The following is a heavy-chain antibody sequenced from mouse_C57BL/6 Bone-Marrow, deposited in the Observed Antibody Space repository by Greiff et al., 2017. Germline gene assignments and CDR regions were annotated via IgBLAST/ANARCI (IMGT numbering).Heavy chain of an antibody. J-gene: IGHJ2*01. CDR2: SYPRSGNT. CDR1: GYTFTSYG. D-gene: IGHD1-1*01. V-gene: IGHV1-81*01. CDR3: ARSRRDYYYGSSHYFDY. Sequence: QVQLQQSGAELARPGASVKLSCKASGYTFTSYGISWVKQRTGQGLEWIGESYPRSGNTYYNEKFKGKATLTADKSSSTAYMELRSPTSEDSAVYFCARSRRDYYYGSSHYFDYWGQGTTLTVSS.